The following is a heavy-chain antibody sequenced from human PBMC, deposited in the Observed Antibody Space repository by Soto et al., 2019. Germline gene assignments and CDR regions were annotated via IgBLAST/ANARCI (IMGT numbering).Heavy chain of an antibody. D-gene: IGHD3-16*01. CDR3: ARESGGVTATLDYYYFYMDV. CDR2: INPIGGVT. Sequence: QVQLVQSGAEVRKPGASVTVSCRSSGDSFNDYYIHWVRQAPGQGFELIGWINPIGGVTKYAQKFQCCVSMTRDTSITTVYMQLSRLRSDDTAVYLCARESGGVTATLDYYYFYMDVWGTGTTVTVSS. V-gene: IGHV1-2*04. J-gene: IGHJ6*03. CDR1: GDSFNDYY.